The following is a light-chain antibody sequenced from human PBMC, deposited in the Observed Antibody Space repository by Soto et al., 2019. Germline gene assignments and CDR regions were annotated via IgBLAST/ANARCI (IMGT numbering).Light chain of an antibody. J-gene: IGKJ3*01. CDR1: QSISSSY. V-gene: IGKV3-20*01. Sequence: EIVLTQSPGTLSLSPVERATLSCSAIQSISSSYLAWYQQKPGQAPRLLIYGASSRATGIPDRFSGSGSGTDFTLTISRLEPEDFAVYYCQQYGSSPPFTFGPGTKVDIK. CDR3: QQYGSSPPFT. CDR2: GAS.